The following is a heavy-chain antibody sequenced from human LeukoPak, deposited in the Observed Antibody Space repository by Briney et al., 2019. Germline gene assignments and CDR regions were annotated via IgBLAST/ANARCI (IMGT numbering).Heavy chain of an antibody. D-gene: IGHD4/OR15-4a*01. V-gene: IGHV3-7*01. CDR1: GITFSDHY. CDR2: IKQDGNEK. J-gene: IGHJ4*02. CDR3: ARDTLGEGEDANYAVYYFDY. Sequence: PGGSLRLSCAASGITFSDHYMSWIRQAPGKGLEWVANIKQDGNEKYYADSVKGRFTISRDNGKNSLDLQMNSLRADDTAVYYCARDTLGEGEDANYAVYYFDYWGQGTVVTVSS.